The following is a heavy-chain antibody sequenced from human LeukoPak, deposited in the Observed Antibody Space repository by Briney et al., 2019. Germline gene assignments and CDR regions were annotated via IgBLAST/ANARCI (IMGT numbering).Heavy chain of an antibody. CDR1: GFTFSSYA. D-gene: IGHD2-2*03. Sequence: GGSLKLSCAASGFTFSSYAMHWVRQAPGKGLEWVAVISDDGSNKYYADSVKGRFTISRDNSKNTLYLQMNSLRAEDTAVYYCARVDDLDAFAVWGQGTMVIVFS. V-gene: IGHV3-30*04. CDR2: ISDDGSNK. J-gene: IGHJ3*01. CDR3: ARVDDLDAFAV.